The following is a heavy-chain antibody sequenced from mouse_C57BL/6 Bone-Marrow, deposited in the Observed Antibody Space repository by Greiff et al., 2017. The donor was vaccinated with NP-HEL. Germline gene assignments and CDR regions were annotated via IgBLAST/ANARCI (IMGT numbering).Heavy chain of an antibody. CDR1: GYTFTDYY. CDR3: AREDYYGSSYVKYYAMDY. J-gene: IGHJ4*01. Sequence: EVQLQQSGPELVKPGASVKISCKASGYTFTDYYMNWVKQSHGKSLEWIGDVTPNNGGTSYNQKFKGKATLTVDKSSSTAYMELRSLTSEDSAVYYCAREDYYGSSYVKYYAMDYWGQGTSVTVSS. CDR2: VTPNNGGT. D-gene: IGHD1-1*01. V-gene: IGHV1-26*01.